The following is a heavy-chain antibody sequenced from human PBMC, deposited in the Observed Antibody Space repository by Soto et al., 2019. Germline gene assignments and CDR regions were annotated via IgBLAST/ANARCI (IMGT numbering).Heavy chain of an antibody. Sequence: PSETLSLTCIVSGGSIRSSSYYLGWIRQPPGKGLEWIGSIFYSGSTYYNPSLKSRVTISVDASKNQFSLKLNSVTAADTAMYYCARLNKYFEYWGQGTPVTVS. CDR1: GGSIRSSSYY. V-gene: IGHV4-39*01. CDR3: ARLNKYFEY. J-gene: IGHJ4*02. CDR2: IFYSGST.